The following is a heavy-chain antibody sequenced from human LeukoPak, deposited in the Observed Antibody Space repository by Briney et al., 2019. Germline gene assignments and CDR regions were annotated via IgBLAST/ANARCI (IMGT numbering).Heavy chain of an antibody. D-gene: IGHD1-7*01. Sequence: SVKVSCKASGYTFTSYGISWVRQAPGQGLEWMGGIIPIFGTANYAQKFQGRVTITADDSTSTAYMELSSLRSEDTAVYYCARSNWNYKWEAFDIWGQGTMVTVSS. J-gene: IGHJ3*02. V-gene: IGHV1-69*13. CDR3: ARSNWNYKWEAFDI. CDR1: GYTFTSYG. CDR2: IIPIFGTA.